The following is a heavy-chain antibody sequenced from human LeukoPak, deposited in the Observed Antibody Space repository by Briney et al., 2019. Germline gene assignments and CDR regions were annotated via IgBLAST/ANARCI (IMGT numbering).Heavy chain of an antibody. V-gene: IGHV4-59*12. J-gene: IGHJ3*02. CDR1: GGSISSYY. CDR3: ARGSRPDAFDI. Sequence: SETLSLTCTVSGGSISSYYWSWIRQPPGKGLEWIWYIFYSGSTNYNPSLKSRVTISVDTSKNQFSLKLSSVTAADTAVYYCARGSRPDAFDIWGQGTMVTVSS. CDR2: IFYSGST.